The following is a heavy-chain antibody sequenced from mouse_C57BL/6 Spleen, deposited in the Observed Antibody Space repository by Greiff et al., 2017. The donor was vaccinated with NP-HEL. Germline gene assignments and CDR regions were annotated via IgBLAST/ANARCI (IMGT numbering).Heavy chain of an antibody. CDR3: ARTPYYSNYLFAY. Sequence: VQLQQPGAELVKPGASVKLSCKASGYTFTSYWMHWVKQRPGQGLEWIGMIHPNSGSTNYNEKFKSKATLTVDKSSSTAYMQLSSLTSEDSAVYYCARTPYYSNYLFAYWGQGTLVTVSA. V-gene: IGHV1-64*01. D-gene: IGHD2-5*01. CDR2: IHPNSGST. CDR1: GYTFTSYW. J-gene: IGHJ3*01.